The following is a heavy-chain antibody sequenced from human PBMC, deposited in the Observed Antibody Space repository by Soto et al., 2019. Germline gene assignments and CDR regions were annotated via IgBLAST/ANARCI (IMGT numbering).Heavy chain of an antibody. CDR3: AREMGYYDSSCYYHLGSKYNWFDP. CDR2: IYYSGST. CDR1: GGSISSYY. V-gene: IGHV4-59*01. Sequence: PSETLSLTCTVSGGSISSYYWSWIRQPPGKGLEWIGYIYYSGSTNYNPSLKSRVSISVDTSKNQFSLKLSSVTAADTAVYYCAREMGYYDSSCYYHLGSKYNWFDPWAQGNLVTVSS. J-gene: IGHJ5*02. D-gene: IGHD3-22*01.